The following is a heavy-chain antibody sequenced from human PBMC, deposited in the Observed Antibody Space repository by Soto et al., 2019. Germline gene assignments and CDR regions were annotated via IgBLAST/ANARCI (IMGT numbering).Heavy chain of an antibody. D-gene: IGHD6-19*01. V-gene: IGHV3-48*03. J-gene: IGHJ6*02. CDR3: ARSSGWYLYYYGMDV. CDR2: ISSSGSTI. Sequence: EVQLVESGGGLVQPGGSLRLSCAASGFTFSSYEMNWVRQAPGKGLEWVSYISSSGSTIYYADSVKGRFTISRDNAKNSLYLQRNSLRAEDTAVYYCARSSGWYLYYYGMDVWGQGTTVTVSS. CDR1: GFTFSSYE.